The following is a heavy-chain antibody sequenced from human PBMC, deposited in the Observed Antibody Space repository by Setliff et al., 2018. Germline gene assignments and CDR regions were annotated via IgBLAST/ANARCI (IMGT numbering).Heavy chain of an antibody. CDR3: ANLPGEMATIPDY. V-gene: IGHV3-30*02. CDR2: IRYDGSNK. D-gene: IGHD5-12*01. J-gene: IGHJ4*02. CDR1: GFTFSSYG. Sequence: GGSLRLSCAAPGFTFSSYGMHWVRQAPGKGLEWVAFIRYDGSNKYYADSVKGRFTISRDNSKNTLYLQMNSLRAEDTAVYYCANLPGEMATIPDYWGQGTLVTVSS.